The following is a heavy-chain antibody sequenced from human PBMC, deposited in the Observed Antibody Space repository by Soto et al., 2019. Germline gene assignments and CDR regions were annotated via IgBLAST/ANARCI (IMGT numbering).Heavy chain of an antibody. CDR1: GYTVTDYY. D-gene: IGHD6-13*01. J-gene: IGHJ4*02. V-gene: IGHV1-2*02. CDR2: INPESGDT. CDR3: ARVLQSSWYIQNFDY. Sequence: ASVKVSCKACGYTVTDYYMHSVRQAPGQGLEWMGWINPESGDTDYAQKFQGRVTMTRDTSISTAYMELSRLRSDDSAVYYCARVLQSSWYIQNFDYWGQGTLVTVSS.